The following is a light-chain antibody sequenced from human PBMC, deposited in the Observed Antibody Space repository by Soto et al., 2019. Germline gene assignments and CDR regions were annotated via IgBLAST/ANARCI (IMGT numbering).Light chain of an antibody. V-gene: IGLV1-44*01. CDR3: AAWDDSLNGSVV. CDR1: SSNIGSNT. CDR2: SNN. Sequence: QSVLTQPPSASGTPGQRVTISCSGSSSNIGSNTVNWYQQLPGTAPKLLSYSNNQRPSGVPDRFSGSKSGTSASLAISGLQSDDEADYYCAAWDDSLNGSVVFGGGTKLTVL. J-gene: IGLJ2*01.